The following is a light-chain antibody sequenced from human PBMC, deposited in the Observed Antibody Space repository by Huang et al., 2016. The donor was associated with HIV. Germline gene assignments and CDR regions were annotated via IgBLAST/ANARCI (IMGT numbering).Light chain of an antibody. J-gene: IGKJ4*01. CDR3: MQTLQSPLT. CDR2: LGS. CDR1: QSLLHSNGYKY. Sequence: DVVMTQSPLSLAVPPGEPVSISCRSSQSLLHSNGYKYLDWYLQKPGQSPQLLIYLGSNRASGVPDRFSGSGSGTDFTLEISRVEAEDVGLYYCMQTLQSPLTFGGGTKVEIK. V-gene: IGKV2-28*01.